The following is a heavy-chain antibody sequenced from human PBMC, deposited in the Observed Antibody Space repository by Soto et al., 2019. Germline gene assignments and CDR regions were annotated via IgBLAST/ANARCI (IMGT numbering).Heavy chain of an antibody. CDR1: GYTMTRYG. V-gene: IGHV1-18*01. D-gene: IGHD6-13*01. CDR3: ARGQLERSYYYYYYGMDV. Sequence: VSVKVSCKTSGYTMTRYGISWVRQATGQGLEWMGWISAYNGNTNYAQKLQGRVTMTTDTSTSAAYMELRSLRSDDTAVYYCARGQLERSYYYYYYGMDVWGQGTTVTAP. CDR2: ISAYNGNT. J-gene: IGHJ6*02.